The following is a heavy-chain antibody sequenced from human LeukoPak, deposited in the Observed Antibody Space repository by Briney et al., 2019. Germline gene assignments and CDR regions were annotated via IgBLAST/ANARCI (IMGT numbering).Heavy chain of an antibody. CDR3: ARVGYDSSGYSYYFDY. J-gene: IGHJ4*02. V-gene: IGHV1-2*02. CDR2: INPNSGGT. Sequence: PSVKVSCKASGYTFTGYFIHCVPQAPGQGLEWMGWINPNSGGTNYAQKFQGRVTMTRDTSISTAYMELSRLRSDDTAVYYCARVGYDSSGYSYYFDYWGQGTLVTVSS. D-gene: IGHD3-22*01. CDR1: GYTFTGYF.